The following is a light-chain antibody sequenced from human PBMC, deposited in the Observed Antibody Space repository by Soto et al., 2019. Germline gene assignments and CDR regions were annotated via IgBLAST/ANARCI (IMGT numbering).Light chain of an antibody. J-gene: IGKJ2*01. CDR3: QQYNNWPPMYT. CDR2: GAS. CDR1: QSVSSN. Sequence: EIVTTQSPATLSVSPGEGATLSCRVSQSVSSNLAWYQHQPGQALRLLIYGASTRATGIPARFSGTGSGTEFTLSISSLQSEDFAVYYCQQYNNWPPMYTFGQGTKLEIK. V-gene: IGKV3-15*01.